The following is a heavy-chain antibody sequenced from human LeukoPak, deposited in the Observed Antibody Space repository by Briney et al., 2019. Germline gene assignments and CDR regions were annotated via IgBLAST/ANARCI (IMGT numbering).Heavy chain of an antibody. CDR2: ISSSSSTI. CDR3: AREASFRKGLWGPELVAFFDY. CDR1: GFTFSSYS. D-gene: IGHD2-21*01. J-gene: IGHJ4*02. V-gene: IGHV3-48*04. Sequence: GGSLRLSCAASGFTFSSYSMNWVRQAPGKGLEWVSYISSSSSTIYYADSVKGRFTISRDYAKSSLYLQMNSLRAEDTAVYYCAREASFRKGLWGPELVAFFDYWGQGTLVTVSS.